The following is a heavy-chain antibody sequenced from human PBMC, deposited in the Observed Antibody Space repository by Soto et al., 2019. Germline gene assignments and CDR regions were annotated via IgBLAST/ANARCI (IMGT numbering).Heavy chain of an antibody. CDR2: IYHSGST. J-gene: IGHJ4*02. V-gene: IGHV4-38-2*01. CDR3: ASSPTYYYDSSVYYFDY. Sequence: KSSETLSLTCAVSCYSISSGYYWGWIRQPPGKGLEWIGSIYHSGSTYYNPSLKSRVTISVDTSKNQFSLKLSSVTAADTAVYYCASSPTYYYDSSVYYFDYWGQGTLVTVSS. CDR1: CYSISSGYY. D-gene: IGHD3-22*01.